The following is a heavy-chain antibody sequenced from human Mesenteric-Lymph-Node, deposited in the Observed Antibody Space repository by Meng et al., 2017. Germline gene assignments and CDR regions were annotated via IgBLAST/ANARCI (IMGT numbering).Heavy chain of an antibody. CDR3: ARGVNTGSYVYWFDP. J-gene: IGHJ5*02. CDR1: GGFISDSRHY. D-gene: IGHD1-1*01. CDR2: IYYSGST. V-gene: IGHV4-39*01. Sequence: QPHPTETGPGLVKPSAPLSSTCTVSGGFISDSRHYWGWIRQPPGKGLEWIGSIYYSGSTYYNPSLRSRVTMSLDTSKNQFSLQLNSVTPEDTVVYYCARGVNTGSYVYWFDPWGQGTLVTVSS.